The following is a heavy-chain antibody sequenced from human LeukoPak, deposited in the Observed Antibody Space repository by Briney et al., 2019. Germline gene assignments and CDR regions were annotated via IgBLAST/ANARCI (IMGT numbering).Heavy chain of an antibody. V-gene: IGHV3-30*02. CDR3: AGRGTMVRGVFDP. CDR2: IRYDGSNK. CDR1: GFTFSSYG. Sequence: GGFLRLSCAASGFTFSSYGMHWVRQAPGKGLEWVAFIRYDGSNKYYADSVKGRFTISRDNSKNTLYLQMNSLRAEDTAVYYCAGRGTMVRGVFDPWGQGTLVTVSS. J-gene: IGHJ5*02. D-gene: IGHD3-10*01.